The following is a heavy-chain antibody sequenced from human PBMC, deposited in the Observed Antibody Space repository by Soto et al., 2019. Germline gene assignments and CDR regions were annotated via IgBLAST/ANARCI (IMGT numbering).Heavy chain of an antibody. D-gene: IGHD2-15*01. CDR1: GGSISSSSYY. J-gene: IGHJ6*02. V-gene: IGHV4-39*01. CDR3: ARRPSGCSGGSCYSEYYGMDV. CDR2: SYYSGST. Sequence: PSETLSLTCTVSGGSISSSSYYWGWIRQPPGKGLEWIGSSYYSGSTYYNPSLKSRVTISVDASKNQFSLKLSSVTAADTAVYYCARRPSGCSGGSCYSEYYGMDVWGQGTTVTVSS.